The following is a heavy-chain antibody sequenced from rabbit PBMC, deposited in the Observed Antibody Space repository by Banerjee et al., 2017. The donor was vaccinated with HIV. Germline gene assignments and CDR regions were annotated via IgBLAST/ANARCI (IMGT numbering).Heavy chain of an antibody. Sequence: ELVESGGGLVQPGESLKLSCKASGIDFNNYGISWVRQTPGKGLEWIGTIYAGSGGSTYYASWAKGRFTISKTSSTTVTLQMTSLAAADTASYFCARCADYTDYGVAEYYFNLWGPVTLVTVS. CDR3: ARCADYTDYGVAEYYFNL. V-gene: IGHV1S45*01. D-gene: IGHD2-1*01. CDR1: GIDFNNYG. J-gene: IGHJ4*01. CDR2: IYAGSGGST.